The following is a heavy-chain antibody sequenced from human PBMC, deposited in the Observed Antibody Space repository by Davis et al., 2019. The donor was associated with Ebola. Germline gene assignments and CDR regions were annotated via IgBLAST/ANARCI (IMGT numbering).Heavy chain of an antibody. CDR2: ISAYNGNT. Sequence: VKVSCKASGGTFSSYAISWVRQAPGQGLEWMGWISAYNGNTNYAQKLQGRVTMTTDTSTSTGYMELRSLRSDDTAVYYCARGSLMLVADDYWGQGTLVTVSS. CDR3: ARGSLMLVADDY. CDR1: GGTFSSYA. D-gene: IGHD6-19*01. J-gene: IGHJ4*02. V-gene: IGHV1-18*01.